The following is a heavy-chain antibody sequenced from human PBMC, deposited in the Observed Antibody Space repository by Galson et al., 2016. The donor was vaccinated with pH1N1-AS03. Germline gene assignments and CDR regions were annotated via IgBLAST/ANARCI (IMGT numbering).Heavy chain of an antibody. CDR1: GYSIRSDYY. J-gene: IGHJ4*02. CDR2: VHHSGAT. CDR3: AAPGGGSYSY. V-gene: IGHV4-38-2*01. Sequence: ETLSLTCEVSGYSIRSDYYWGWIRQPPGKGLEWIGSVHHSGATWHNPSLKSRVTISVDTSKNQFSLRVNLVTVADTAVYYCAAPGGGSYSYWGQGKLVTVSS. D-gene: IGHD2-21*01.